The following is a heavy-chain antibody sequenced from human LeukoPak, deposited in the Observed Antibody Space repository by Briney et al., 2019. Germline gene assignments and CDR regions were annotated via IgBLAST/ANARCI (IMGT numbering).Heavy chain of an antibody. CDR1: GGSSGSYY. CDR3: APIFGDYSDFDY. J-gene: IGHJ4*02. D-gene: IGHD4-17*01. CDR2: INHSGNT. V-gene: IGHV4-34*01. Sequence: SSETLSLTCAVYGGSSGSYYWSWIRQPPGKGLEWIGEINHSGNTNYNPSLKSRVTISLDTSKNQFSLRLSSVTAADTALYYCAPIFGDYSDFDYWGQGTLVTVS.